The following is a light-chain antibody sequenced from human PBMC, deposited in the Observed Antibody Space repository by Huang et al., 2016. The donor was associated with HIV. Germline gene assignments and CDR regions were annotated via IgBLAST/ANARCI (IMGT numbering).Light chain of an antibody. CDR3: MQALQTPRT. CDR2: LGS. J-gene: IGKJ1*01. CDR1: QSLLHSNDYHY. Sequence: DIVMTQSPLSLSVTPGEPASISCRSNQSLLHSNDYHYLDWYLRKPGQSPQLLIYLGSSRASGVPDRFSGSGSGTDFTLKISRVEAEDVGVYYCMQALQTPRTFGHGTKVEIK. V-gene: IGKV2-28*01.